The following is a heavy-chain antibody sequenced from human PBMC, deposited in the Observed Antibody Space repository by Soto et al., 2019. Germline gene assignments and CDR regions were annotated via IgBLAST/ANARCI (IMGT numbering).Heavy chain of an antibody. CDR2: INPNSGGT. D-gene: IGHD2-15*01. Sequence: QVPLVQSGAEVKKPGASVKVSCKASGYTFTGYYMHWVRQAPGQGLEWMGWINPNSGGTNYAQKFQGWVTMTRDTSISTAYMELSRLRSDDTAVYYCARVGCGGGSCYVLAFDYWGQGTLVTVSS. CDR3: ARVGCGGGSCYVLAFDY. V-gene: IGHV1-2*04. J-gene: IGHJ4*02. CDR1: GYTFTGYY.